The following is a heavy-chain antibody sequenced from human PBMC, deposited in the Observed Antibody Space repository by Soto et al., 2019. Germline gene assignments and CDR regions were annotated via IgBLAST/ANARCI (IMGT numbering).Heavy chain of an antibody. D-gene: IGHD2-15*01. CDR2: IYPGDSDT. J-gene: IGHJ5*02. Sequence: GESLKISCKGSGYSFASYLICWVRQMPVKGLEWMGIIYPGDSDTRYSPSFQGQVNISADKSISTAYLQWSSLKDSESAMYYCERRGSCNGVTCQKWFDPLGQGTLVTVSS. V-gene: IGHV5-51*01. CDR3: ERRGSCNGVTCQKWFDP. CDR1: GYSFASYL.